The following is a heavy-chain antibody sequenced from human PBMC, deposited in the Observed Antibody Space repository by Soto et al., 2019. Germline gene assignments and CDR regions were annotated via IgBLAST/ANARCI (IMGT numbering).Heavy chain of an antibody. CDR1: GGSISSGGNY. CDR3: ASSVDD. J-gene: IGHJ4*02. CDR2: LHHSGGT. Sequence: PPEPLSLTCTVSGGSISSGGNYWSCIRLHPANGLEWVGYLHHSGGTYYHPSLKSRGTIAVDTSKNQVSLKLGSVTAAETAVSYCASSVDDRGQGTLVTVS. V-gene: IGHV4-31*03.